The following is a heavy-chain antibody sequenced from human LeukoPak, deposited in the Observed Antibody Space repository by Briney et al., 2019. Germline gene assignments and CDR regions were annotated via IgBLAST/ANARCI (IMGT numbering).Heavy chain of an antibody. CDR2: MNPNSGNT. CDR3: ARDVQLERPPPLIGYYYMDV. V-gene: IGHV1-8*01. D-gene: IGHD1-1*01. Sequence: VASVKVSCKASGYTFTSYDINWVRQATGQGLEWMGWMNPNSGNTGYAQKFQGRVTMTRNTSISTAYMELSSLRSEDTAVYYCARDVQLERPPPLIGYYYMDVWGKGTTVTVSS. CDR1: GYTFTSYD. J-gene: IGHJ6*03.